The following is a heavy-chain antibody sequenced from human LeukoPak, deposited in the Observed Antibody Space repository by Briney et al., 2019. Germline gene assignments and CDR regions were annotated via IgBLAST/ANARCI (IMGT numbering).Heavy chain of an antibody. J-gene: IGHJ4*02. V-gene: IGHV1-69*04. CDR1: GGTFSSYA. CDR3: ARGSGAVAGTKDY. Sequence: SVKVCCKASGGTFSSYAIIWVRQAPGQGLEWMGRIIPILGIANYAQKFQGRVTITADKSTSTAYMELSSLRSEDTAVYYCARGSGAVAGTKDYWGQGALVTVSS. D-gene: IGHD6-19*01. CDR2: IIPILGIA.